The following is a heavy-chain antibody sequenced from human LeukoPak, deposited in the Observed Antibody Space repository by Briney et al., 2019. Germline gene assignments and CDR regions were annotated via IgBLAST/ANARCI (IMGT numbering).Heavy chain of an antibody. V-gene: IGHV4-30-4*01. CDR3: ARAYYYGSGSPIMAFDI. D-gene: IGHD3-10*01. CDR2: IYYSGST. CDR1: GGSISSGDYS. Sequence: SQTLSLTCTVSGGSISSGDYSWSWIRQPPGKGLEWIGYIYYSGSTYYNPSLKSRVTVSVDTSKNQSSLKLSSVTAADTAVYYCARAYYYGSGSPIMAFDIWGQGTMVTVSS. J-gene: IGHJ3*02.